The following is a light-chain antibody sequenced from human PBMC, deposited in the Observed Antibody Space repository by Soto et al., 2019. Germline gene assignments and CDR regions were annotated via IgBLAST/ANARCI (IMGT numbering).Light chain of an antibody. Sequence: DIQMTQSPSSLSASVGDRVTITCRASRTISNFLNWYQQEPGKAPKLLIYAASSLQVGVPSRFSGGGSGTDFTLTISSLRPEDFATYYCQQSFTTPWTFGPGTKVDIK. J-gene: IGKJ1*01. V-gene: IGKV1-39*01. CDR1: RTISNF. CDR3: QQSFTTPWT. CDR2: AAS.